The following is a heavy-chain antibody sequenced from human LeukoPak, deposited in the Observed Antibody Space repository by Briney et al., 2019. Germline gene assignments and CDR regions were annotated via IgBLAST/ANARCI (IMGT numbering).Heavy chain of an antibody. CDR1: GYTFTTYY. D-gene: IGHD3-9*01. J-gene: IGHJ4*02. V-gene: IGHV1-46*01. CDR2: INPSGGST. CDR3: ARGSRPVYNLLTGKRYFDY. Sequence: ASAKVSCKASGYTFTTYYVHWVRQAPGQGLEWMGIINPSGGSTTYAQKFRGRLTMTRDMSTSTVYMELSSLRSEDTAVYYCARGSRPVYNLLTGKRYFDYWGQGTLLTVSS.